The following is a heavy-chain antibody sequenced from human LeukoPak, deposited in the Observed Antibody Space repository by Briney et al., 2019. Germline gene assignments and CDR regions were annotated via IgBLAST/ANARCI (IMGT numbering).Heavy chain of an antibody. V-gene: IGHV3-43*02. CDR2: ISGDGGST. CDR3: AEDIPRIKVTTCTGCYHYGMDG. J-gene: IGHJ6*01. Sequence: GGSLRLSCAASGFTFNDYAMHWVRQAPGKGLEWVSLISGDGGSTYYADSVKGRFTISRDNSKNSLYLQMNSLRTEDTALYYFAEDIPRIKVTTCTGCYHYGMDGWGQGTTVTVPS. CDR1: GFTFNDYA. D-gene: IGHD4-17*01.